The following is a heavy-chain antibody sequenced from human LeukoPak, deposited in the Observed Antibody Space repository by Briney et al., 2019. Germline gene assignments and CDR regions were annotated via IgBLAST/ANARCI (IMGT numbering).Heavy chain of an antibody. V-gene: IGHV3-30*18. Sequence: PGGSLRLSCAASGFTFSSYGMHWVRQAPGKGLEWVAVISYDGSNKYYADSVKGRFTISRDNSKNTLYLQMNSLRAEDTAVYYCAKDPGDCSGGSCYSEYFQHWGQGTLVTVSS. D-gene: IGHD2-15*01. CDR3: AKDPGDCSGGSCYSEYFQH. J-gene: IGHJ1*01. CDR2: ISYDGSNK. CDR1: GFTFSSYG.